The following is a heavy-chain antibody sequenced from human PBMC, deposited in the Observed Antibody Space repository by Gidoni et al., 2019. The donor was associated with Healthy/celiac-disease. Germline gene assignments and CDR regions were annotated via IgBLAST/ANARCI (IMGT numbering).Heavy chain of an antibody. J-gene: IGHJ6*02. CDR2: RSYDGSNK. Sequence: QVQLVESGGGVVQPGRSLRLSCAASGFTFSSYSMHWVRQAPGKGLEWVAVRSYDGSNKYYADSVKGRFTISRDNSKNTLYLQMNSLRAEETAVYYCARDAYFVEQQLVRSYYYDYYGMDVWGQGTTVTVSS. CDR3: ARDAYFVEQQLVRSYYYDYYGMDV. D-gene: IGHD6-13*01. V-gene: IGHV3-30-3*01. CDR1: GFTFSSYS.